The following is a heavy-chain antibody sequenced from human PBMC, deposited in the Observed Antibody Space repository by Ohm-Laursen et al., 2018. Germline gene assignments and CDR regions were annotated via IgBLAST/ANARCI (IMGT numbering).Heavy chain of an antibody. CDR3: ATTCGLEMANSDYYYGMDV. CDR1: GYTFTGYY. CDR2: VDPEDGET. D-gene: IGHD5-24*01. Sequence: GASVKVSCKTSGYTFTGYYMHWVQQAPGKGLEWMGLVDPEDGETIYAEKFQGRVTITADTSTATAYMELSSLRSEDTAVYYCATTCGLEMANSDYYYGMDVWGQGTTVTVSS. V-gene: IGHV1-69-2*01. J-gene: IGHJ6*02.